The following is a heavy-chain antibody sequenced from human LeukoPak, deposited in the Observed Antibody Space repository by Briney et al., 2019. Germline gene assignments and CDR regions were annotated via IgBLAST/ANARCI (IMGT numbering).Heavy chain of an antibody. J-gene: IGHJ6*03. Sequence: ASVKVSCKASGYTFTGYYMHWVRQAPGQGLEWMGWINPNSGGTNYAQRFQGRVTMTRDTSISTAYMELSRLRSDDTAVYYCARAGLGYSSSWDYYYYMDVWGKGTTVTVSS. CDR3: ARAGLGYSSSWDYYYYMDV. CDR1: GYTFTGYY. D-gene: IGHD6-13*01. V-gene: IGHV1-2*02. CDR2: INPNSGGT.